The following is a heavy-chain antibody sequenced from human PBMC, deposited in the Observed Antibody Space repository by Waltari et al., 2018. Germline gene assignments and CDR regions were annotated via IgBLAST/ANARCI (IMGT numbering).Heavy chain of an antibody. Sequence: QVQLMQSGAEVKKPGASVKVSCKASGYIFTDFGIVWVRRAPGQGLEWMGWISGFNRDTHYAQNLQGRVTMTTDTSTTTAYMELRSLTSDDTAVYYCARGARYWNAVLWHFDLWGRGTLVTVSS. D-gene: IGHD1-1*01. CDR2: ISGFNRDT. V-gene: IGHV1-18*01. CDR3: ARGARYWNAVLWHFDL. J-gene: IGHJ2*01. CDR1: GYIFTDFG.